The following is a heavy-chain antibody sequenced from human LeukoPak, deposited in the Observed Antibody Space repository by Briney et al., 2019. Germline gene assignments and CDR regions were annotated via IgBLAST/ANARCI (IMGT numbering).Heavy chain of an antibody. CDR3: ARRGISQGYYMDV. J-gene: IGHJ6*03. CDR1: GGSISRGDHY. Sequence: SETLSLTCIVSGGSISRGDHYWGWIRQPPGKGREWSGNIYYSGTTYYNPSLKSRVTISVDTSKNQFSLKLSSVTAADTAVFYCARRGISQGYYMDVWGKGTTVTISS. D-gene: IGHD6-13*01. CDR2: IYYSGTT. V-gene: IGHV4-39*01.